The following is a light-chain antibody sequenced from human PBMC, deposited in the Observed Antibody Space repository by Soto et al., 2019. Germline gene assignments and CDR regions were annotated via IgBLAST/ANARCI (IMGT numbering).Light chain of an antibody. CDR1: QSVRSSY. V-gene: IGKV3-20*01. CDR3: QQFSSYPLT. CDR2: DAS. J-gene: IGKJ4*01. Sequence: EIVLTQSPGTLSLSLGERATLSCRASQSVRSSYLAWYQQKPGQAPRLLIYDASSRATGIPDRFSGGGSGTDFTLTISRLEPEDFAVYYCQQFSSYPLTFGGGTKVDIK.